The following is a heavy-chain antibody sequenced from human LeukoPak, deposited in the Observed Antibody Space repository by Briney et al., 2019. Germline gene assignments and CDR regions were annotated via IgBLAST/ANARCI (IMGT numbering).Heavy chain of an antibody. CDR2: INHSGST. V-gene: IGHV4-34*01. CDR3: ARAVAVAGFDY. CDR1: GGSFSGYY. Sequence: KPSETLSLTCAVYGGSFSGYYWSWIRQPPGKGLEWIGEINHSGSTNYNPSLKSRVTMSVDTSKNQFSLKLSSVTAADTAVYYCARAVAVAGFDYWGQGTLVTVSS. J-gene: IGHJ4*02. D-gene: IGHD6-19*01.